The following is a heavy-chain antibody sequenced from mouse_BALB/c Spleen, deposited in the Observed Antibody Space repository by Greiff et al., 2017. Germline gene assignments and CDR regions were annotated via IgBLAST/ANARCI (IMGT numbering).Heavy chain of an antibody. CDR1: GYTFTDYW. CDR3: ARYDGNYGYFDV. V-gene: IGHV1-69*01. Sequence: VQLQQPGAELVMPGASVKMSCKASGYTFTDYWMHWVKQRPGQGLEWIGAIDTSDSYTSYNQKFKGKATLTVDESSSTAYMQLSSLTSEDSAVYYCARYDGNYGYFDVWGAGTTVTVSS. D-gene: IGHD2-1*01. J-gene: IGHJ1*01. CDR2: IDTSDSYT.